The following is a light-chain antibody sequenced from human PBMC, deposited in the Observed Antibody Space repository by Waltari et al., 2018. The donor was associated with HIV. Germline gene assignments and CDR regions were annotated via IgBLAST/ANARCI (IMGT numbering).Light chain of an antibody. CDR1: QSLAFRDGTSY. Sequence: MTQSPLSLSVTLGQPAAISCKSNQSLAFRDGTSYLFWYHQRPGHPPRRLLYQVSRRDSGVPGRITGSGSDTDFTLRISRVEAEDAGFYFCMQATSWPHTFGQRTELQI. CDR2: QVS. CDR3: MQATSWPHT. J-gene: IGKJ2*01. V-gene: IGKV2-30*01.